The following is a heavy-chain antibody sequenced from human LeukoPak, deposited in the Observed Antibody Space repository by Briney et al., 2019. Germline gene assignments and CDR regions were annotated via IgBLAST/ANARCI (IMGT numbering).Heavy chain of an antibody. CDR1: GGSISSSSNY. Sequence: SETLSLTCTVSGGSISSSSNYWGWIRQPPGKGLEWPGTIYNTWDTYYNPSLKSRVTISVDTYQNQFSLKLSSVAAADTAVYYCARRLRFFLNWFDPWGQGTLVTVSS. CDR2: IYNTWDT. CDR3: ARRLRFFLNWFDP. J-gene: IGHJ5*02. D-gene: IGHD3-3*01. V-gene: IGHV4-39*01.